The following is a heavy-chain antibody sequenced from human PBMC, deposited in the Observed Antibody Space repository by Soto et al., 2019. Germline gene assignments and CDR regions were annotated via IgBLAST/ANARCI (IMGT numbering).Heavy chain of an antibody. D-gene: IGHD3-10*01. CDR3: AKDSNLIPWGSNH. Sequence: SETLSLTCTVSGGSISSSDFYWGWLRQTPGKGLEFIGSMYYSGTTYYNPSLKSRVTISVDTSKNQFTLYLQMNGLRAEDTAIYYCAKDSNLIPWGSNHWGQGTLVTVSS. CDR1: GGSISSSDFY. CDR2: MYYSGTT. J-gene: IGHJ5*02. V-gene: IGHV4-39*06.